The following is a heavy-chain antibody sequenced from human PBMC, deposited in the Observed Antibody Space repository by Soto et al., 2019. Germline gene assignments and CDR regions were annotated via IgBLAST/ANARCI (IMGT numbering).Heavy chain of an antibody. CDR2: ISANNGKA. J-gene: IGHJ5*02. CDR1: GYTFTSYG. V-gene: IGHV1-69*13. Sequence: SVKVSCKASGYTFTSYGIIWVRQAPGQGLEWMGGISANNGKANYAQKFQGRVTITADESTSTAYMELSSLRSEDTAVYYCARDPPYYYDSSGYSAWGQGTLVTVSS. CDR3: ARDPPYYYDSSGYSA. D-gene: IGHD3-22*01.